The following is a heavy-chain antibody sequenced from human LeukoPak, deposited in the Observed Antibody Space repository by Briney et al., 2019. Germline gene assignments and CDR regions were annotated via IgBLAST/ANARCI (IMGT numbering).Heavy chain of an antibody. CDR1: GGSISSSSYY. CDR2: IYYSRST. V-gene: IGHV4-39*01. Sequence: SETLSLTCTVSGGSISSSSYYWGWIRQPPGKGLEWIGNIYYSRSTHYSPSLKSRVTISVDTSKNQFPLKLSSVTAADTAVYYCARGLSMIVVVVHDWYFDLWGRGTLVTVSS. CDR3: ARGLSMIVVVVHDWYFDL. D-gene: IGHD3-22*01. J-gene: IGHJ2*01.